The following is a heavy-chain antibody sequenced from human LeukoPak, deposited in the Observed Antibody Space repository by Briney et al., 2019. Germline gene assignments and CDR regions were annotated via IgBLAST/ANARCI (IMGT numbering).Heavy chain of an antibody. D-gene: IGHD5-12*01. CDR1: GGSISSYY. CDR2: IYYSGST. V-gene: IGHV4-59*01. J-gene: IGHJ3*02. CDR3: ARNSPRGYAHAFDI. Sequence: KPSETLSLTCTVSGGSISSYYWSWIRQPPGKGLEWIGYIYYSGSTNYNPSLKSRVTISVDTPKNQFSLKLSSVTAADTAVYYCARNSPRGYAHAFDIWGQGTMVTVSS.